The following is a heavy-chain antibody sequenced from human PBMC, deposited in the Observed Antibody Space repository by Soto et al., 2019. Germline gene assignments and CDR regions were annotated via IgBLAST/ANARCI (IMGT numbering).Heavy chain of an antibody. CDR1: GFTFSDYS. J-gene: IGHJ6*02. CDR3: ARTNWGPYYYYGMDV. Sequence: QVQLVESGGGLVKPGGSLRLSCAASGFTFSDYSMSWIRQAPGKGLEWVSYISSSDTTIYYADSVKGRFTISRDNAKNSLYLQMNSLRAEDTAVCYCARTNWGPYYYYGMDVWGQGTTVTVSS. CDR2: ISSSDTTI. D-gene: IGHD7-27*01. V-gene: IGHV3-11*01.